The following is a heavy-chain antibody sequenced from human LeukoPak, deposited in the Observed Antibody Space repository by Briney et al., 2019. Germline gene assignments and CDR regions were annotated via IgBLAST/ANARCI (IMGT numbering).Heavy chain of an antibody. V-gene: IGHV4-4*07. J-gene: IGHJ6*02. D-gene: IGHD3-22*01. CDR3: ARQIGYYYGMDV. Sequence: SETLSLTCTVSGGSISSFYWNWIRQPAGKGLEWIGRIYSSGSTNYNPSLKSRVTISVDTSKNQFSLKLSSVTAADTAVYYCARQIGYYYGMDVWGQGTTVTVSS. CDR1: GGSISSFY. CDR2: IYSSGST.